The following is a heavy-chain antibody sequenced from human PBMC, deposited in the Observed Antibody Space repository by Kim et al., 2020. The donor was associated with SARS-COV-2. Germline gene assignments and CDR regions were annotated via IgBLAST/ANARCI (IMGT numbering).Heavy chain of an antibody. V-gene: IGHV3-23*01. Sequence: YPDPVEGRFTISRDNSKNALHLQMNSLRAEDTAVYYCANGGFGESDAFDIWGQGTMVTVSS. J-gene: IGHJ3*02. D-gene: IGHD3-10*01. CDR3: ANGGFGESDAFDI.